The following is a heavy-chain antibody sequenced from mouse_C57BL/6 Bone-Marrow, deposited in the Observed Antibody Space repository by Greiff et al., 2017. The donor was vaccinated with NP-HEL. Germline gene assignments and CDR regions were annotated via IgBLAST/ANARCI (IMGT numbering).Heavy chain of an antibody. CDR1: GFTFSDYG. J-gene: IGHJ3*01. CDR3: ARGGLLRSLFAY. V-gene: IGHV5-17*01. CDR2: ISSGSSTI. D-gene: IGHD1-1*01. Sequence: EVNVVESGGGLVKPGGSLKLSCAASGFTFSDYGMHWVRQAPEKGLEWVAYISSGSSTIYYADTVKGRFTISRDNAKNTLFLQMTSLRSEDTAMYYCARGGLLRSLFAYWGQGTLVTVSA.